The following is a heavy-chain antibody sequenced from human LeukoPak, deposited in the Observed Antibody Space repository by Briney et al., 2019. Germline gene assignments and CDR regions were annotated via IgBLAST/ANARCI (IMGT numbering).Heavy chain of an antibody. V-gene: IGHV1-69*05. D-gene: IGHD3-22*01. J-gene: IGHJ3*02. CDR1: GGTFSSYA. Sequence: SVKVSCKASGGTFSSYAISWVRQATGQGLEWMGRIIPIFGTANYAQKFQGRVTITTDESTSTAYMELSSLRSEDTAVYYCARRTPISYDSSGYGDAFDIWGQGAMVTVSS. CDR2: IIPIFGTA. CDR3: ARRTPISYDSSGYGDAFDI.